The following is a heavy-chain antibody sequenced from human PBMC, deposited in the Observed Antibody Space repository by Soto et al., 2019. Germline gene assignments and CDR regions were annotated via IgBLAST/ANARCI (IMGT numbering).Heavy chain of an antibody. CDR3: ARDQRLFYDSSGYYYGTYYYYYGMDV. CDR1: CYTITSYG. V-gene: IGHV1-18*04. Sequence: SVKLSCKASCYTITSYGMSWVQQATAQGLEWMGFISVYNGITNYAQKLQGRVPMTTDTYTSTAYMELRSLRSDDTAVYYCARDQRLFYDSSGYYYGTYYYYYGMDVWCQGITVTVSS. CDR2: ISVYNGIT. D-gene: IGHD3-22*01. J-gene: IGHJ6*02.